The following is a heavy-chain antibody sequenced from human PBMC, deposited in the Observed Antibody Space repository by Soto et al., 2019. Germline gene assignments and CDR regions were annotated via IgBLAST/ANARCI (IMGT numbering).Heavy chain of an antibody. CDR1: GGSISSSSYY. V-gene: IGHV4-39*01. CDR2: IYYSGST. Sequence: PSETLSLTCTVSGGSISSSSYYWGWIRQPPGKGLEWIGSIYYSGSTYYNPSLKSRVTISVDTSKNQFSLKLSSVTAADTAVYYCVSFVVRGTNWFDPWVQGTLVTVSS. J-gene: IGHJ5*02. D-gene: IGHD3-10*01. CDR3: VSFVVRGTNWFDP.